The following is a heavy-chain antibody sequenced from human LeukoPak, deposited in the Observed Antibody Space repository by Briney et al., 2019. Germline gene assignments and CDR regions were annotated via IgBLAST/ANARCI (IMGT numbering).Heavy chain of an antibody. CDR2: IRASDNNT. D-gene: IGHD3-22*01. J-gene: IGHJ4*02. Sequence: PGGSLRLSCAVFGLTFSTSAMRWGRQAPGEGRKWFSDIRASDNNTYYVDTVKCRFTDSRNNSKNTLYLQMNSLRVEDTAVYYCRFYTSGSDYWGQGTLVTVSS. CDR3: RFYTSGSDY. V-gene: IGHV3-23*01. CDR1: GLTFSTSA.